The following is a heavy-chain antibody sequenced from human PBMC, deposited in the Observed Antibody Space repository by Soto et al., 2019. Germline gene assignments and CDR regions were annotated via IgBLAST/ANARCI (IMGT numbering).Heavy chain of an antibody. CDR1: GLTFSNYG. Sequence: QVQLVESGGGVVQPGRYLRLSCAASGLTFSNYGMQWVRQAPGKGLEWVAVLWYDGSNKYHADSVKGRFTISRDNSKNTLYLQMNSLRAEDTAVYYCAREGSVGVTSGGPLEYWGQGTLVTVSS. D-gene: IGHD1-26*01. V-gene: IGHV3-33*01. J-gene: IGHJ4*02. CDR2: LWYDGSNK. CDR3: AREGSVGVTSGGPLEY.